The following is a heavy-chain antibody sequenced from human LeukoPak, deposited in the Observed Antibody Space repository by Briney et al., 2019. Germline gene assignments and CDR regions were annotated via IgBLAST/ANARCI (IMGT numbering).Heavy chain of an antibody. CDR1: GFTFSSYV. CDR3: AKREGY. V-gene: IGHV3-30*18. J-gene: IGHJ4*02. CDR2: ISYDGSNK. Sequence: GGSLRLSCAASGFTFSSYVMHWVRQAPGKGLEWVAVISYDGSNKYYADSVKGRFTISRDNSKNTLYLQMNSLRAEDTAVYYCAKREGYWGQGTLVTVSS.